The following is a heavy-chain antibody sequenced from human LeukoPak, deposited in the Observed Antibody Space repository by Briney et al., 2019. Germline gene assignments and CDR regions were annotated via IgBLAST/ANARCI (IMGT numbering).Heavy chain of an antibody. D-gene: IGHD4-17*01. CDR3: AKGGATVIDY. CDR1: GFTVSSNY. V-gene: IGHV3-53*01. CDR2: IYSGGST. J-gene: IGHJ4*02. Sequence: GGSLRLSCAASGFTVSSNYMSWVRQAPGKGLERVSVIYSGGSTYYADSVKGRFTISRDNAKNTLYLQMNSQRAEDTAVYYCAKGGATVIDYWGQGTLVTVSS.